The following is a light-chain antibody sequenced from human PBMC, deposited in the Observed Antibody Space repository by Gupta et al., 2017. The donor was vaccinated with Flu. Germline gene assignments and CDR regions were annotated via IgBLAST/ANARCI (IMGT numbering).Light chain of an antibody. CDR2: EVN. CDR1: GNTDL. CDR3: CSYADSNNIWV. Sequence: GNTDLVSWYQQHPGKAPKFMISEVNKRPSGVSERFSGSKSGNTASLTISGLQAEDEADYYCCSYADSNNIWVFGGGTRLTVL. V-gene: IGLV2-23*02. J-gene: IGLJ3*02.